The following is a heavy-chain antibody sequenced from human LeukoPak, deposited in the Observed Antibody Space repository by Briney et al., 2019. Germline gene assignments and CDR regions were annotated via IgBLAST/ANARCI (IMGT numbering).Heavy chain of an antibody. CDR2: IYPGDSDT. D-gene: IGHD6-13*01. Sequence: GESLKISCKGSGYSFTSYWIGWVRQMPGKGLEWMGIIYPGDSDTRYSPSFQGQVTISADKSNSTAYLQWGSLKASDTAMYYCARQKRQQLNFDYWAREPWSPSPQ. CDR3: ARQKRQQLNFDY. CDR1: GYSFTSYW. V-gene: IGHV5-51*01. J-gene: IGHJ4*02.